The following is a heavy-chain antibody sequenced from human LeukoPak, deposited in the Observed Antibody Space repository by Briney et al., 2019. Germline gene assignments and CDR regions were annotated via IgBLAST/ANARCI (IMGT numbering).Heavy chain of an antibody. V-gene: IGHV1-46*01. CDR1: GYSFTSHY. J-gene: IGHJ5*02. D-gene: IGHD3-16*01. CDR2: INPRGTAT. CDR3: ARDTSEGDYAWWFDP. Sequence: ASVKVSCKVSGYSFTSHYMHWVRQAPGQGLEWMGLINPRGTATRYAESFQGRVTLTRDLSTSTDYMELSSLRSDDTAVYFCARDTSEGDYAWWFDPWGQGTLVTVAS.